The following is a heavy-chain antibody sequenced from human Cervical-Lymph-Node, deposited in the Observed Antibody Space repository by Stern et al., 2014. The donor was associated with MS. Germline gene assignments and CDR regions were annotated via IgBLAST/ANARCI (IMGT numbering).Heavy chain of an antibody. D-gene: IGHD1-14*01. CDR3: ARLVNRAPHFDY. V-gene: IGHV3-53*01. J-gene: IGHJ4*02. CDR2: IDSVGST. Sequence: EVQLLESGGGLVQPGGSLRLSCAASGFTFGKNYMSWVRQAPGKGLEWVSSIDSVGSTYDADSVQGRFVISRDNSKNTLFLQMNSLRAEDTAVYYCARLVNRAPHFDYWGQGTLVTVSS. CDR1: GFTFGKNY.